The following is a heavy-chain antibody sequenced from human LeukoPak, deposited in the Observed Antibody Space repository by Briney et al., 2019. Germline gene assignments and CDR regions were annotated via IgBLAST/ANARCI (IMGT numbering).Heavy chain of an antibody. J-gene: IGHJ4*02. CDR1: GGFISSSSYY. CDR3: ARVVYYDSSGYYYWFDY. V-gene: IGHV4-39*07. Sequence: SETLSLTCTVSGGFISSSSYYWGWLRQPPGKGLEWIGSIYYSGSTYYKSSLKSRVTTSVDTSKNQFSLKPSSVTAADTAVYYCARVVYYDSSGYYYWFDYWGQGTLVTVSS. CDR2: IYYSGST. D-gene: IGHD3-22*01.